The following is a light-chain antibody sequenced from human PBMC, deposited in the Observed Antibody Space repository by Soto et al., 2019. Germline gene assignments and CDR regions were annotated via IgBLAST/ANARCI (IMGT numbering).Light chain of an antibody. Sequence: QTVVTQEPSFSVSPGGTVTLTCGLSSGSVSTSYYPSWYQQTPGQAPRTLIYNTYTRSSGVPDRFSASILGDKAALTITGDQADDESDYYCVLYRGSGISVFGGGTKLTVL. J-gene: IGLJ2*01. CDR1: SGSVSTSYY. CDR2: NTY. V-gene: IGLV8-61*01. CDR3: VLYRGSGISV.